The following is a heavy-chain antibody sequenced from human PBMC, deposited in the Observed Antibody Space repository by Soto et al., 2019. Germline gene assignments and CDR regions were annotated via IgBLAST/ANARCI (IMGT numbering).Heavy chain of an antibody. CDR1: GGSISSSSYY. CDR2: IYYSGST. CDR3: ARSLTTVTNPYYYYYYMDV. J-gene: IGHJ6*03. Sequence: SETLSLTCTVSGGSISSSSYYWGWIRQPPGKGLEWIGSIYYSGSTYYNPSLKSRVTISVDTSKNQFSLKLSSVTAADTAVYYCARSLTTVTNPYYYYYYMDVWGKGTTVTVSS. V-gene: IGHV4-39*01. D-gene: IGHD4-17*01.